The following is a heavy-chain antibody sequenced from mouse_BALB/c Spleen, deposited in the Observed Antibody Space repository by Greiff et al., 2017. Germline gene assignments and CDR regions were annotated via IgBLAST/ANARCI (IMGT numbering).Heavy chain of an antibody. CDR1: GFTFSDYY. J-gene: IGHJ1*01. D-gene: IGHD2-1*01. V-gene: IGHV5-4*02. CDR3: ARGGNYEYFDV. Sequence: EVNLVESGGGLVKPGGSLKLSCAASGFTFSDYYMYWVRQTPEKRLEWVATISDGGSYTYYPDSVKGRFTISRDNAKNNLYLQMSSLKSEDTAMYYCARGGNYEYFDVWGAGTTVTVSS. CDR2: ISDGGSYT.